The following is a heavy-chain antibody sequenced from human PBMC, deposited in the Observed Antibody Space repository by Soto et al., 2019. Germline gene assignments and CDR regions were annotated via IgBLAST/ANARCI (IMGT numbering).Heavy chain of an antibody. Sequence: EVQLVESGGGLVQPGGSLRLSCAASGFTFSSYSMNWVRQAPGKGLEWVSYISSSSSTIYYADSVKGRFTISRDNAKNSLYLQMNSLRDEDTAVYYCAREMVRGVIIVGMDVWGQGTTVTDSS. D-gene: IGHD3-10*01. V-gene: IGHV3-48*02. CDR1: GFTFSSYS. J-gene: IGHJ6*02. CDR3: AREMVRGVIIVGMDV. CDR2: ISSSSSTI.